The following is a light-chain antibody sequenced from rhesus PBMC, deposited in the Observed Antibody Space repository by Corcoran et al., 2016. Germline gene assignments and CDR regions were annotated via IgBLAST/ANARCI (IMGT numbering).Light chain of an antibody. CDR1: QDISNY. CDR2: YAA. CDR3: QQHNSYPWT. Sequence: DIQMTQSPSSLSASVGDTVTITCRAGQDISNYLAWYQQKPGKAPKPLIYYAAGLESGVPSRFSGSGSGNDFPLTISSLQPEDFAIYFCQQHNSYPWTFGQGTKVEIK. J-gene: IGKJ1*01. V-gene: IGKV1S16*01.